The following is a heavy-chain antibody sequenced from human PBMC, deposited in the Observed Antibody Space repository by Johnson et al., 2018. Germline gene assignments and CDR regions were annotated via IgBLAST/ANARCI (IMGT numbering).Heavy chain of an antibody. CDR2: IIPIFGTA. Sequence: QVQLVQSGAEVKKPGSSVKVSCKASGGTFSSYAISWVRQAPGQGLEWMGGIIPIFGTAHYAQKFQGRVTITGDESRSTCYLELSSLRSEDTAVYYCSRGSATMIVEGMDVWGQGTTVTVSS. J-gene: IGHJ6*02. CDR1: GGTFSSYA. V-gene: IGHV1-69*12. D-gene: IGHD3-22*01. CDR3: SRGSATMIVEGMDV.